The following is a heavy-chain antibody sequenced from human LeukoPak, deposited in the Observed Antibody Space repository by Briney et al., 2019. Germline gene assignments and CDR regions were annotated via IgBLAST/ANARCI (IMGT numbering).Heavy chain of an antibody. CDR3: AREAVLIRYYYDSSGYVGFWFDP. CDR1: GFTFSRYW. J-gene: IGHJ5*02. Sequence: PGGSLRLSCAASGFTFSRYWMSWVRQAPGKGLEWVANIKEDGSVKYYVDSVKGRFTISRDNAKNSVYLQMNSLRAEDTAVYYCAREAVLIRYYYDSSGYVGFWFDPWGQGTLVTVSS. CDR2: IKEDGSVK. D-gene: IGHD3-22*01. V-gene: IGHV3-7*01.